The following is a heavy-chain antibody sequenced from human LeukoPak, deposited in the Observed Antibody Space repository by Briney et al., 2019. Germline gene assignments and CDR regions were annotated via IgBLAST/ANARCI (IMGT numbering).Heavy chain of an antibody. CDR3: GRDWKLDY. D-gene: IGHD1-1*01. Sequence: GGSLRLSCAASGLTFNNYAMTWVRQAPGKGLEWVSAISDNGGDSKYADSVKGRFTISRGNSRNTLYLQMNSLRVEDTAIYYCGRDWKLDYWGQGTLVTVSS. V-gene: IGHV3-23*01. CDR1: GLTFNNYA. CDR2: ISDNGGDS. J-gene: IGHJ4*02.